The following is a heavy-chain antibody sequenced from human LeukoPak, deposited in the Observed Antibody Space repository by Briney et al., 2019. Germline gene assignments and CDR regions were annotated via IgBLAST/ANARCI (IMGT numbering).Heavy chain of an antibody. CDR3: ASAVHYDSSGYGD. CDR1: GFTFCSYA. V-gene: IGHV3-64*01. Sequence: GGSLRLSCAASGFTFCSYATHWVRQAPGKGLEYVSAISSNGGSTYYANSVKGRFTISRDNSKHTLYLQMGSVRAEDMGVYYCASAVHYDSSGYGDWGQGTLVTVSS. D-gene: IGHD3-22*01. J-gene: IGHJ4*02. CDR2: ISSNGGST.